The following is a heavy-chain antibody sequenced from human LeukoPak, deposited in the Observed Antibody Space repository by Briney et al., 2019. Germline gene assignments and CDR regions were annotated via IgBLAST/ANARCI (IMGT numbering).Heavy chain of an antibody. CDR2: ISWNGGDT. CDR1: GFNFDNYA. V-gene: IGHV3-9*01. D-gene: IGHD1-20*01. J-gene: IGHJ3*02. Sequence: PGGSLRLSCAASGFNFDNYAMHWVRQAPGKGLEWVSGISWNGGDTDYADSVKGRFTISKDNAKHSLSLQMNSLRVEDTALYCCAKTNTWRFNTFDTWGQGTMVTVSS. CDR3: AKTNTWRFNTFDT.